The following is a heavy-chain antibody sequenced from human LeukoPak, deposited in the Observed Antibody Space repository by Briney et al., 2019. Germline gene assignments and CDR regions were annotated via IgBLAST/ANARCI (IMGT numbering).Heavy chain of an antibody. D-gene: IGHD3-10*01. Sequence: GGSLRLSCAASGFTFSNYWLTWVRQAPGKGLEWVSVIYSGGSTYYADSVKGRFTISRDNSKNTLYLQMNSLRAEDTAVYYCARTTYGSGSSNFDYWGQGTLVTVSS. J-gene: IGHJ4*02. V-gene: IGHV3-66*01. CDR3: ARTTYGSGSSNFDY. CDR2: IYSGGST. CDR1: GFTFSNYW.